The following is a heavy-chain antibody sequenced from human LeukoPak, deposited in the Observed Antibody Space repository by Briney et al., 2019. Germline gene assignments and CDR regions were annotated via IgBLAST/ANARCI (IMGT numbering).Heavy chain of an antibody. Sequence: GGSLRLSCAASGFTFSDYAMSWVRQAPGKGLEWVSDISSSAGSTYYADSVKGRFTISRDNSKNTLYLQMNSLRAEDTAVYYCARLYSSSWYTQSRGWFDPWGQGTPVTVSS. CDR2: ISSSAGST. J-gene: IGHJ5*02. CDR3: ARLYSSSWYTQSRGWFDP. CDR1: GFTFSDYA. V-gene: IGHV3-23*01. D-gene: IGHD6-13*01.